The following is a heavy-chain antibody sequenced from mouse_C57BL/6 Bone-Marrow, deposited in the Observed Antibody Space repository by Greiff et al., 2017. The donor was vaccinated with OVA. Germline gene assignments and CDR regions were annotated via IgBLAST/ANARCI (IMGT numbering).Heavy chain of an antibody. CDR1: GYTFTSYG. V-gene: IGHV1-81*01. D-gene: IGHD2-1*01. J-gene: IGHJ3*01. Sequence: QVQLQQSGAELARPGASVKLSCKASGYTFTSYGMSWVKQRTGQGLEWIGEIYPRSGNTYYNEKFKGKATLTADKSSSTAYMELRSLTSEDSAVYFCARVLIYYGTAWFAYWGQGTLVTVSA. CDR3: ARVLIYYGTAWFAY. CDR2: IYPRSGNT.